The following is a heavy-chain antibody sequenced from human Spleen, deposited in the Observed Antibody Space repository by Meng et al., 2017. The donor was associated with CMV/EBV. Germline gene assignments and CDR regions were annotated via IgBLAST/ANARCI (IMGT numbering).Heavy chain of an antibody. Sequence: GGSLRLSCAGSGFTFSDYYISWIRQAPGKGLEWVSYISTSGSDTFYADSVKGRFTMSRDNAENSLYLQMNSMRAEDTAIYYCARQIVASGLFDYWGKGTLVTVSS. D-gene: IGHD6-13*01. CDR1: GFTFSDYY. V-gene: IGHV3-11*01. CDR3: ARQIVASGLFDY. CDR2: ISTSGSDT. J-gene: IGHJ4*02.